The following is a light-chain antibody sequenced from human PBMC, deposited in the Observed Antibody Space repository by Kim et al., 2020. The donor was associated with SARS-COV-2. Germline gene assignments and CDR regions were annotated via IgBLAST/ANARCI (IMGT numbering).Light chain of an antibody. V-gene: IGLV2-14*03. CDR3: SSYTSSSTLVV. J-gene: IGLJ2*01. CDR1: SSDVGGYNY. Sequence: QSITLSCTGTSSDVGGYNYVSWYQQQPGKAPKLMIYDVSNRPSGVSNRFSGSKSGNTASLTISGLQAEDEADYYCSSYTSSSTLVVFGGGTQLTVL. CDR2: DVS.